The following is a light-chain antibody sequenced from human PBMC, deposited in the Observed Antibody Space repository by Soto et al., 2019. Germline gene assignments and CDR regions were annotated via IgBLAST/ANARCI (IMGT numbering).Light chain of an antibody. CDR3: QHFGGTTFT. V-gene: IGKV3-20*01. Sequence: IVLTQSPGTLSLSPGEGAPLSCRASQSVSSSYIAWYQQRPGQTPSLLIYGASPRATGIPDRFSGSGSGTHFTLTISRLEPGDFAVYYCQHFGGTTFTFGQGTRLDIK. J-gene: IGKJ5*01. CDR1: QSVSSSY. CDR2: GAS.